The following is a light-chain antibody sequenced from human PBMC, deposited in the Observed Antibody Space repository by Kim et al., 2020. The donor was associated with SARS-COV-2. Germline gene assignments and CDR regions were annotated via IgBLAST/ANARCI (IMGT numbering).Light chain of an antibody. CDR2: QAS. CDR1: QSIDIW. J-gene: IGKJ1*01. Sequence: AALVGDRFPITCRASQSIDIWLAWYQQKPGKAPKLLIYQASSLESEVPSRFSGSGSGTEFTLTISSLQPDDFATYYCQQYRSHWTFGQGTKVDIK. CDR3: QQYRSHWT. V-gene: IGKV1-5*03.